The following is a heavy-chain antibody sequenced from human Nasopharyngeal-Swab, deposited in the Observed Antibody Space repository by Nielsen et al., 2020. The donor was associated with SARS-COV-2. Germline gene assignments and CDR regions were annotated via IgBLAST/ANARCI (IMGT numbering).Heavy chain of an antibody. V-gene: IGHV3-48*03. CDR3: ARTLLWFGEALPDY. CDR1: GFTFSSYE. J-gene: IGHJ4*02. Sequence: GESLKISCAASGFTFSSYEMNWVRQAPGKGLEWVSYISGSGSTIYYADSVKGRFTISRDNAKNSLYLQMNSLRAEDTAVYYCARTLLWFGEALPDYWGQGTLVTVSS. CDR2: ISGSGSTI. D-gene: IGHD3-10*01.